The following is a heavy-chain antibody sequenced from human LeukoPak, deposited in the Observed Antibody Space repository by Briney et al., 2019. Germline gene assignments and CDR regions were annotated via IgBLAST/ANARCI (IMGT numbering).Heavy chain of an antibody. D-gene: IGHD6-13*01. CDR3: ATSAAAGTDYYYYGLDV. CDR2: IYTSGST. V-gene: IGHV4-61*02. J-gene: IGHJ6*02. Sequence: SETLSLTCTVSGGSISSGSYYWSWIRQPAGKGLEWIGRIYTSGSTNYNPSLKSRVTISVDTSKNQFSLKLSSVTAADTAVYYCATSAAAGTDYYYYGLDVWGQGTTVTVSS. CDR1: GGSISSGSYY.